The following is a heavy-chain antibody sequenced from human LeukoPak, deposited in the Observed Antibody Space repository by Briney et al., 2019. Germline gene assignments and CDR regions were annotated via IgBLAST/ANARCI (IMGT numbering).Heavy chain of an antibody. V-gene: IGHV3-64*04. CDR3: AKQLGYCSDGSCYFPY. CDR2: ISSNGGST. Sequence: GGSLRLSCSASGFTFSSYAMHWVRQAPGKGLEYVSAISSNGGSTYYADSVQGRFTISRDNSKSTLCLQMNSLRAEDTAVYYCAKQLGYCSDGSCYFPYWGQGTLVTVSS. D-gene: IGHD2-15*01. CDR1: GFTFSSYA. J-gene: IGHJ4*02.